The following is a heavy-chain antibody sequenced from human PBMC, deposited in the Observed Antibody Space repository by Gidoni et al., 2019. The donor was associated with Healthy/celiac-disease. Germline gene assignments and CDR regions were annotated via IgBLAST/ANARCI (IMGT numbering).Heavy chain of an antibody. CDR2: ISGSGGST. J-gene: IGHJ5*02. V-gene: IGHV3-23*01. Sequence: CPASGFTFSSYAMSWFRQAPGKGLEWVSAISGSGGSTYYADSVKGRFTISRDNSKTTLYLQMNSLRAEDTAVYYCAKDQYKQVRGPICPWGQGTLVTVSS. D-gene: IGHD1-20*01. CDR3: AKDQYKQVRGPICP. CDR1: GFTFSSYA.